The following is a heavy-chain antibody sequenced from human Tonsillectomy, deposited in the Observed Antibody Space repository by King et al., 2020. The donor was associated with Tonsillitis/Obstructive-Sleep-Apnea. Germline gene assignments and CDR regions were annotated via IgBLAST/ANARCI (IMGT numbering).Heavy chain of an antibody. V-gene: IGHV1-69*10. CDR3: ATILDYYDSSGYTNWFDP. D-gene: IGHD3-22*01. J-gene: IGHJ5*02. CDR2: IIPILGIA. Sequence: QLVQSGAEVKKPGSSVKVSCKASGGTFSSYAISRVRQAPGQGLEWMGGIIPILGIANYAQKFQGRVTITADKSTSTAYMELSSLRSEDTAVYYCATILDYYDSSGYTNWFDPWGQGTLVTVSS. CDR1: GGTFSSYA.